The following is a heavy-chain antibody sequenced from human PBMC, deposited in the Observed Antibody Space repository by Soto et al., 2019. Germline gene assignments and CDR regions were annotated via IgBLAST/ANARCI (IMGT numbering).Heavy chain of an antibody. CDR2: ISAYNGNT. CDR1: GYTFTSYG. CDR3: VVAAQPYYFDY. Sequence: QVQLVQSGAEVKRPGASVKVSSKAAGYTFTSYGISWVRQAPGEGLEWMGWISAYNGNTNYAQKLQGRVTMTTDTSTSTAYMELRSLRSDDTAVYYCVVAAQPYYFDYWGQGTLVTVSS. V-gene: IGHV1-18*01. J-gene: IGHJ4*02. D-gene: IGHD2-15*01.